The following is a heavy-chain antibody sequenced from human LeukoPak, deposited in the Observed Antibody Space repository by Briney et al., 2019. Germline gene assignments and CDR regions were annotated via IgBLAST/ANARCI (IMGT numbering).Heavy chain of an antibody. Sequence: ASVKVSCKTSGYSFTSYNLHWVRQAPGQRLEWMGIIKPSGGNTNYAQKFQGRVTMTRDTSTSTVCMELSSLKSEDTAVYYCARPHYDILTGYSDAFDIWGQGTMVTVSS. J-gene: IGHJ3*02. D-gene: IGHD3-9*01. CDR3: ARPHYDILTGYSDAFDI. CDR1: GYSFTSYN. V-gene: IGHV1-46*01. CDR2: IKPSGGNT.